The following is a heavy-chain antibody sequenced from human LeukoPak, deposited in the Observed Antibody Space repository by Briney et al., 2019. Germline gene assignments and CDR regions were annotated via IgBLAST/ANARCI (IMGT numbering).Heavy chain of an antibody. D-gene: IGHD2-2*01. CDR1: GGSTTNLDYY. CDR3: AGRGSSSGTFDI. J-gene: IGHJ3*02. V-gene: IGHV4-61*02. Sequence: SETLSLTCTVSGGSTTNLDYYWTWIRQPAGKTLEWIGRIYTSGGTNYNPSLKSRVTMSVDKPKNQISLNLASLTAADTALYYCAGRGSSSGTFDIWGPGTFVTVSS. CDR2: IYTSGGT.